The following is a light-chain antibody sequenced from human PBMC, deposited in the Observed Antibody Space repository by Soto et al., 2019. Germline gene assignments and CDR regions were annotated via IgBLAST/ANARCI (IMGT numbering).Light chain of an antibody. CDR3: LLSYSGTNGV. CDR2: DTT. J-gene: IGLJ3*02. Sequence: QAVVTQEPSLTVSPGGTVTLTCGSSTGAVTSGNYPYWFQKKPGQAPRTLIYDTTNKQSWTPARFSGSLLGGKAALTLAGAQTDDGADYYCLLSYSGTNGVFGGGPKLTVL. CDR1: TGAVTSGNY. V-gene: IGLV7-46*01.